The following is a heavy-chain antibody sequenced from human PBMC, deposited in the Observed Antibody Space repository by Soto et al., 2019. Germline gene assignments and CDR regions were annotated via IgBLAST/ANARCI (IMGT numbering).Heavy chain of an antibody. CDR3: ARERGLLSEVLEI. V-gene: IGHV6-1*01. CDR2: TYYRSQWHN. D-gene: IGHD2-8*02. J-gene: IGHJ3*01. CDR1: GDSVSSNSAT. Sequence: SQAIPITCGSSGDSVSSNSATWNWIRQSPSRGLEWLGRTYYRSQWHNEYEESVKSRITINPDTSKNQFSLQLNSMSPEDTADYEGARERGLLSEVLEIGGRGRMVTCSS.